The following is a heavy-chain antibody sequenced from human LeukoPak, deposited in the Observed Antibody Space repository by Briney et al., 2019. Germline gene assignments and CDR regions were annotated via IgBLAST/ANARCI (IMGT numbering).Heavy chain of an antibody. CDR1: VYTFTGYY. J-gene: IGHJ5*02. V-gene: IGHV1-2*02. CDR2: INPNSGGT. CDR3: ATQATSGWHFS. D-gene: IGHD6-19*01. Sequence: ASVKVSCKASVYTFTGYYMHWVRQAPGQGPEWMGWINPNSGGTNYAQKFQGRVTMTRDTSLSTVYMELSRLRSDDTAVYYCATQATSGWHFSWGQGTLVTVSS.